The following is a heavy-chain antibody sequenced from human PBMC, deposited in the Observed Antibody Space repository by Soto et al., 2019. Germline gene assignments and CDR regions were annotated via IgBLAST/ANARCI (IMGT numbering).Heavy chain of an antibody. V-gene: IGHV4-34*01. CDR1: GGSFSGYN. CDR3: ARVPRDLYSATYYIDY. D-gene: IGHD1-26*01. Sequence: NLYLTSAVYGGSFSGYNWSWIRQPPGKGLEWIGEINHSGSTNYNPSLKSRVTISVDTSKNQFSLKLSSVTAADTAVYYCARVPRDLYSATYYIDYRGQ. CDR2: INHSGST. J-gene: IGHJ4*02.